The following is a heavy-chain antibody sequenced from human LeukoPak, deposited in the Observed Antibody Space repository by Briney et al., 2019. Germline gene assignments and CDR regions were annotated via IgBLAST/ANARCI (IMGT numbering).Heavy chain of an antibody. D-gene: IGHD4-23*01. J-gene: IGHJ4*02. CDR3: AKRKRGYGGNGYYHY. CDR1: GFTFSSYA. Sequence: GGSLRLSCAASGFTFSSYAMHWVRQAPGKGLEWVAVISYDGSNKYYADSVKGRFTISRDNSKNTLYLQMNSLRAEDTAVYYCAKRKRGYGGNGYYHYWGQGTLVTVSS. CDR2: ISYDGSNK. V-gene: IGHV3-30*04.